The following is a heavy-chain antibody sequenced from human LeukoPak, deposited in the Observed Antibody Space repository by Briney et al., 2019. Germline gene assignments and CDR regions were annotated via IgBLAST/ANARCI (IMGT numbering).Heavy chain of an antibody. CDR2: ISTYNGNT. Sequence: ASVKVSCKASGYTFNNYDISWVRQAPGHGLEWMGWISTYNGNTNYALELQGRVTMTTDRSTSTAYMEVRSLRSDDTAVYYCARDGGPPRTFRYNGLDVWGQGTTVTVSS. CDR1: GYTFNNYD. CDR3: ARDGGPPRTFRYNGLDV. V-gene: IGHV1-18*01. D-gene: IGHD2-21*01. J-gene: IGHJ6*02.